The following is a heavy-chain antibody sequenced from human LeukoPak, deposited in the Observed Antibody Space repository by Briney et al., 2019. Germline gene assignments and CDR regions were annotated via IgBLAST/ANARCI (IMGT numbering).Heavy chain of an antibody. J-gene: IGHJ5*02. V-gene: IGHV3-74*01. D-gene: IGHD2-15*01. CDR2: NNGDGSTT. Sequence: GGSLRLSCVASGFILSGYWMYWVRQAPGKGLMYISRNNGDGSTTNYADVVKGRFTMSRDNVKNTLYLQMNSLRVEDTAVYYCARDPRNVGLAPWGQGTLVTVSS. CDR1: GFILSGYW. CDR3: ARDPRNVGLAP.